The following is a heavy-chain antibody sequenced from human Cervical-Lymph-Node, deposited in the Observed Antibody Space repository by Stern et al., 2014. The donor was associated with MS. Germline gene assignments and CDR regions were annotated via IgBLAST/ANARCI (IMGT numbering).Heavy chain of an antibody. CDR1: GGTFSTVS. J-gene: IGHJ3*01. V-gene: IGHV1-69*06. D-gene: IGHD4-11*01. Sequence: VQMVQSGAEVMKPWSSVKVSWKASGGTFSTVSINWVRHVPGQRLEWNCVIIASVDTPSVSQKFQVRVTITAYSSTSTFYMALNSLRCDDTAVYYCGLPSTVTTAAFDVWGRGTMVTVSS. CDR2: IIASVDTP. CDR3: GLPSTVTTAAFDV.